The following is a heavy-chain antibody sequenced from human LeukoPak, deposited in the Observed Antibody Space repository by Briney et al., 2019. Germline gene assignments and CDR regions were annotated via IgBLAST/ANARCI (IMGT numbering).Heavy chain of an antibody. Sequence: SGRSLRLSCAASGFTFSSYDMHWVRQATGKGLEWVSAIGTAGDTYYPGSVKGRFTISRENAKNSLYLQMNSLRAGDTAVYYCARGGRDFWSGYYGLYYFDYWGQGTLVTVSS. CDR3: ARGGRDFWSGYYGLYYFDY. V-gene: IGHV3-13*01. D-gene: IGHD3-3*01. CDR2: IGTAGDT. J-gene: IGHJ4*02. CDR1: GFTFSSYD.